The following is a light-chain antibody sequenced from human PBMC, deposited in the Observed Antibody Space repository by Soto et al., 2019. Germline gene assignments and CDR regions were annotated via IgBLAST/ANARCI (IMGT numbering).Light chain of an antibody. Sequence: DIQMTQSPSTLSASVGDRVTITCRASQSINTWLAWYQLKPGRAPKLLIYKASTLESGVPSRFSGSGSGTEFTLPISSLQDDDFATYYCQQYQTYSQFGQGTKVEIK. CDR3: QQYQTYSQ. V-gene: IGKV1-5*03. CDR2: KAS. CDR1: QSINTW. J-gene: IGKJ1*01.